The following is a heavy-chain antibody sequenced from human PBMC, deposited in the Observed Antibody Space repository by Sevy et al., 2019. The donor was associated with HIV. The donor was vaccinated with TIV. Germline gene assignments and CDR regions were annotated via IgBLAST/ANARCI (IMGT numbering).Heavy chain of an antibody. CDR3: ATRSLNSGPYFDP. CDR1: GFTFSRYV. D-gene: IGHD1-1*01. J-gene: IGHJ4*02. Sequence: GGSLRLSCAASGFTFSRYVMNWVRQAPGKGLEWVSVISSDGSTTYYADSVKGRFTISRDNSKSTLYLQMNSLRAEDTAVYYCATRSLNSGPYFDPWGQGTLVTVSS. V-gene: IGHV3-23*01. CDR2: ISSDGSTT.